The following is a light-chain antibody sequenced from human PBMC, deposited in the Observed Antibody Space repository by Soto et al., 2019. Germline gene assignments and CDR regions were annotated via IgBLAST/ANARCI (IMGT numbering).Light chain of an antibody. CDR3: QQYYSTPYT. J-gene: IGKJ2*01. Sequence: DIVMTQSPDSLAVSLGERGTINCKASQSVLYSSINKNQLAWFQQKPGQPPKLLIYWASTRESGVPDRFSGSGSGTEFTLTISSLQAEDVAVYYCQQYYSTPYTFGQGTKLEIK. CDR2: WAS. V-gene: IGKV4-1*01. CDR1: QSVLYSSINKNQ.